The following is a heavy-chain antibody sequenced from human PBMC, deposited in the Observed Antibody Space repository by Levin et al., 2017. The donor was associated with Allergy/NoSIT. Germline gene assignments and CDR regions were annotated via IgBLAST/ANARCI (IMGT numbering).Heavy chain of an antibody. CDR1: GGSFSGYS. CDR2: INPSGNT. CDR3: ARGRAFNH. Sequence: NPSETLSLTCAVNGGSFSGYSWNWIRQPPGKGLEWIGEINPSGNTNYSPSLKSRVTISIDTSKNQFSLNLTSVTAADTAVYYCARGRAFNHWGQGTLVTVSS. J-gene: IGHJ4*02. V-gene: IGHV4-34*01.